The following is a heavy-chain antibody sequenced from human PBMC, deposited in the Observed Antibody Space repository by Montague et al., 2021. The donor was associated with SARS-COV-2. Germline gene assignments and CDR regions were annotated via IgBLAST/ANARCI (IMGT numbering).Heavy chain of an antibody. CDR1: GGSLSGYY. V-gene: IGHV4-34*11. J-gene: IGHJ4*02. D-gene: IGHD4-23*01. Sequence: SETLSLTCAVYGGSLSGYYWAWIRQTPAKGLERLGYIFYSGSTYNPSLNSRVTMSLDTSKNHFSLNLISVTAADTAVYYCAKASRGYGGDFDSWGQGTLVIVSS. CDR3: AKASRGYGGDFDS. CDR2: IFYSGST.